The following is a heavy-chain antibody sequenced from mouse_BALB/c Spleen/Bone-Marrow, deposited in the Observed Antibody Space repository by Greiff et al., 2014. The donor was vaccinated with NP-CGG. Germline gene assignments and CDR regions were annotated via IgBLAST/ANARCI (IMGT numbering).Heavy chain of an antibody. CDR1: GFNIKDTY. D-gene: IGHD1-1*01. CDR3: ASYYYSSSLFAY. Sequence: VQLQQSGAELVKPGASVKLSCTASGFNIKDTYMHWVKQRPEQGLEWIGRIDPANGNTKYDPKFQGKATITADTSSNTAYLQLSSLTSEDTAVYYCASYYYSSSLFAYWGQGTLVTVSA. CDR2: IDPANGNT. J-gene: IGHJ3*01. V-gene: IGHV14-3*02.